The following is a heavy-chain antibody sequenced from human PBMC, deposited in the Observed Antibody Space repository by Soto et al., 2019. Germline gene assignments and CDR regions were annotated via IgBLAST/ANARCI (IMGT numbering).Heavy chain of an antibody. V-gene: IGHV3-30-3*01. CDR1: GFIFSTYA. J-gene: IGHJ6*02. Sequence: QVHLLDSGGGVVQPGGSLRLSCATSGFIFSTYAMHWVRQAPGKGLEWVAVISYDGTNKYYADSVKGRFTISRDNSKNTLYLQMSGLTTEDTAVYYCARPGSGYDVLTGQYFYYYHTMDVWGQGTTVTVS. CDR2: ISYDGTNK. D-gene: IGHD3-9*01. CDR3: ARPGSGYDVLTGQYFYYYHTMDV.